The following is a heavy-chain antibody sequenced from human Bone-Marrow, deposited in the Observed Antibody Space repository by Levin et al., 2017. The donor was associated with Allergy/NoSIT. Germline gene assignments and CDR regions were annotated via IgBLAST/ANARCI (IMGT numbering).Heavy chain of an antibody. CDR3: ARDVYAESDY. Sequence: GGSLRLSCGVSGFTSSKYWMNWVRQAPGKGLEWVASIKQDGSDKYYVDSVKGRFTISRDNAKNSAYLQMNSLRVEDTAVYYCARDVYAESDYWGQGTLVTVSS. CDR2: IKQDGSDK. CDR1: GFTSSKYW. J-gene: IGHJ4*02. V-gene: IGHV3-7*01. D-gene: IGHD1-14*01.